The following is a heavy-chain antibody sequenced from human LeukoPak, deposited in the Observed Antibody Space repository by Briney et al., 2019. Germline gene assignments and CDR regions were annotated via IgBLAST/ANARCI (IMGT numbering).Heavy chain of an antibody. CDR3: ATNGFDP. Sequence: PGGSLRLSCAASGFTFSSYWMSWVRQTPGKGLEWVANIRQDGNEIYFVDSVKGRFTISRDNAKNSLYLQMNSLRAEDTAVYYCATNGFDPWGQGTLVTVSS. D-gene: IGHD2-8*01. V-gene: IGHV3-7*03. J-gene: IGHJ5*02. CDR1: GFTFSSYW. CDR2: IRQDGNEI.